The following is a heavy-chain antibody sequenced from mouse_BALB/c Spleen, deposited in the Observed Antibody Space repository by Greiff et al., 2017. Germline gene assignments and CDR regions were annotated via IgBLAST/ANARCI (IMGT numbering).Heavy chain of an antibody. CDR1: GFTFSSFG. V-gene: IGHV5-17*02. J-gene: IGHJ3*01. Sequence: EVKLEESGGGLVQPGGSRKLSCAASGFTFSSFGMHWVRQAPEKGLEWVAYISSGSSTIYYADTVKGRFTISRDNPKNTLFLQMTSLRSEDTAMYYCARPYGNYPWFAYWGQGTLVTVSA. D-gene: IGHD2-1*01. CDR3: ARPYGNYPWFAY. CDR2: ISSGSSTI.